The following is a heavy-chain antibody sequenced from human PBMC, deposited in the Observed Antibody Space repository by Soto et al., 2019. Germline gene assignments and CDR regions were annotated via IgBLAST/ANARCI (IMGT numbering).Heavy chain of an antibody. Sequence: PSETLSLTCAVYGRSFSGYYWSWIRQPPETGLDWIGVINHRRSTNYNPYPKSRVTISVDTSKNQFSLKLSSVTAADTAVYYCARGQLLWFGELLEIYYYGMDVWGQGTTVT. CDR2: INHRRST. CDR1: GRSFSGYY. D-gene: IGHD3-10*01. J-gene: IGHJ6*02. CDR3: ARGQLLWFGELLEIYYYGMDV. V-gene: IGHV4-34*01.